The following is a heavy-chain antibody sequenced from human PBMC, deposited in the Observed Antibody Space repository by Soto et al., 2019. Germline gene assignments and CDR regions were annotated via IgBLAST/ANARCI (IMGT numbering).Heavy chain of an antibody. CDR2: IDPSDSYT. Sequence: GESLKISCKGSGYSFTSYWISWVRQMPGKGLEWMGRIDPSDSYTNYSPSFQGHVTISADKSISTAYLQWSSLKASDTAMYYCARQGSGWYGTTYFDYWGQGTLVTVSS. CDR3: ARQGSGWYGTTYFDY. D-gene: IGHD6-19*01. V-gene: IGHV5-10-1*01. CDR1: GYSFTSYW. J-gene: IGHJ4*02.